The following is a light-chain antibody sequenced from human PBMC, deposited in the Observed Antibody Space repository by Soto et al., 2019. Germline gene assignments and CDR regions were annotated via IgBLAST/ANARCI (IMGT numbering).Light chain of an antibody. CDR1: SSDVGGYNS. CDR3: SSYTTSSTXV. Sequence: LTQPASVSVSPGQSITISCTGTSSDVGGYNSVSWYQHHPGKAPKLMIYNVNNRPSGVSNRFSGSKSGNTASLTISGLQAEDEADNYCSSYTTSSTXVXGTGTKVTVL. J-gene: IGLJ1*01. CDR2: NVN. V-gene: IGLV2-14*03.